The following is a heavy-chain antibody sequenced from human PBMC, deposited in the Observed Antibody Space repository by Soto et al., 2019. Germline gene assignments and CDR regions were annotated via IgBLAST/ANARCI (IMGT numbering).Heavy chain of an antibody. V-gene: IGHV3-21*01. CDR2: ISSSSSYI. D-gene: IGHD6-6*01. J-gene: IGHJ5*02. CDR1: GFTFSSYS. Sequence: GGSLRLSCAASGFTFSSYSMNWVRQAPGKGLEWVSSISSSSSYIYYADSVKGRFTISRDNAKNSLYLQMNSLRAEDTAVYYCASGLLYSSSSDSGWFNPWGQGTLVTVSS. CDR3: ASGLLYSSSSDSGWFNP.